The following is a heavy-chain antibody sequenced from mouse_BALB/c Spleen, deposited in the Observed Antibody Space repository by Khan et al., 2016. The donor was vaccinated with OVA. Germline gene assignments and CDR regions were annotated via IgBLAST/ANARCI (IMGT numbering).Heavy chain of an antibody. CDR1: GFSLTDYG. Sequence: QVQLKESGPGLVAPSQSLSITCTVSGFSLTDYGVSWIRQPPGKGLEWLGVIWGGGSTYYNSALKSRLSISKDNSKSQVFLKMSSLQTDDTAMYYCDKGVWYYYYALDYWGQGTSVTVSS. CDR3: DKGVWYYYYALDY. V-gene: IGHV2-6-5*01. J-gene: IGHJ4*01. CDR2: IWGGGST. D-gene: IGHD1-1*02.